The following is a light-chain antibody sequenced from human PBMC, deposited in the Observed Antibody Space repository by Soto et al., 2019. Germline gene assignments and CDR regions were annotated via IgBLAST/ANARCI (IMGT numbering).Light chain of an antibody. J-gene: IGLJ2*01. V-gene: IGLV1-40*01. CDR2: GNS. CDR3: QSYDSSLSGSV. CDR1: SSNIGAGYD. Sequence: QSVLTQPPSGSGAPGQRVTISCTGSSSNIGAGYDVHSYQQLPGTAPKLLIYGNSNRPSGVPDRFSGSKSGTSASLAITGLQAEDEADYYFQSYDSSLSGSVLGGGTQLTVL.